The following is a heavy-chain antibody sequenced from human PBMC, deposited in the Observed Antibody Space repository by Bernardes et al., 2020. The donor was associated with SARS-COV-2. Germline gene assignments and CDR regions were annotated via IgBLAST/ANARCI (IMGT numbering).Heavy chain of an antibody. V-gene: IGHV4-34*01. CDR1: GGSFSGYY. CDR3: ARGGYSGTPLATEYFQH. Sequence: SETLSLTCAVYGGSFSGYYWSWIRQPPGKGLEWIGEINHSGSTNYNPSLKSRVTISVDTSKNQFSLKLSSVTAADTAVYYCARGGYSGTPLATEYFQHWGQGTLVTVSS. CDR2: INHSGST. J-gene: IGHJ1*01. D-gene: IGHD1-26*01.